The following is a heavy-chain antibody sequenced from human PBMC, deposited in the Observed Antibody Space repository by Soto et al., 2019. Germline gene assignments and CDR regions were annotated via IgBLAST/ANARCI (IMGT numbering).Heavy chain of an antibody. CDR2: ISSSSSYI. D-gene: IGHD5-12*01. Sequence: GGSLRLSCAASGFTFSSYSMNWVRQAPGKGLEWVSSISSSSSYIYYADSVKGRFTISRDNAKNSLYLQMNSLRAEDTAVYYCARDIVAQGQRQARYWGQGTLVTVSS. J-gene: IGHJ4*02. CDR1: GFTFSSYS. V-gene: IGHV3-21*01. CDR3: ARDIVAQGQRQARY.